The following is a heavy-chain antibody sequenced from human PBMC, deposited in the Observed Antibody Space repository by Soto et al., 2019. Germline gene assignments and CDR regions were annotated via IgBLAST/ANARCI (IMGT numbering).Heavy chain of an antibody. CDR3: ARGVGGSYFGSHGWFDP. Sequence: EVQLLESGGGLVQPGGSLRLSCAASGFTFSNYAMSWVRQAPGKGLEWVSAISGSGGRTYYADSVKGRFTISRDNSKNTLYLQMNSLRAEDTAVYYCARGVGGSYFGSHGWFDPWGQGTLVTVSS. J-gene: IGHJ5*02. CDR1: GFTFSNYA. V-gene: IGHV3-23*01. D-gene: IGHD1-26*01. CDR2: ISGSGGRT.